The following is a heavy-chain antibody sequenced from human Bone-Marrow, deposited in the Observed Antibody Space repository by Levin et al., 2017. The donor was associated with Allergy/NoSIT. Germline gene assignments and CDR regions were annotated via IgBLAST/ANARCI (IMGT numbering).Heavy chain of an antibody. Sequence: PAGGSLRLSCRASGFSFSAHWMQWVRQAPGKGLVWVSRIKGDGGSADYADSVKGRFTISRDNAKNTLYLQMNSLRAEDTALYYCARAKHSFGHTGDYWGQGTLVTVSS. J-gene: IGHJ4*02. D-gene: IGHD2-21*01. CDR2: IKGDGGSA. CDR3: ARAKHSFGHTGDY. CDR1: GFSFSAHW. V-gene: IGHV3-74*01.